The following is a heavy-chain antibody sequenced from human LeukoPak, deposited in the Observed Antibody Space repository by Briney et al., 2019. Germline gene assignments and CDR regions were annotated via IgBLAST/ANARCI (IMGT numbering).Heavy chain of an antibody. Sequence: SETLSLTCAVSGGSISSSNWWSWVRQPPGKGLEWIGEIYHSGSTNYNPSLKSRVTISVDKSKNQFSLKLSSVTAADTAVYYCALVNYYDSSGIDYWGQGTPVTVSS. CDR2: IYHSGST. CDR1: GGSISSSNW. D-gene: IGHD3-22*01. J-gene: IGHJ4*02. CDR3: ALVNYYDSSGIDY. V-gene: IGHV4-4*02.